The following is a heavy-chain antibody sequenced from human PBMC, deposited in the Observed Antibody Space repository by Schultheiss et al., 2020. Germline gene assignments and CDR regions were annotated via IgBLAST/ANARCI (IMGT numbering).Heavy chain of an antibody. Sequence: SVKVSCKASGGTFSSYAISWVRQAPGQGLEWMGGIIPIFGTANYAQKFQGRVTITADESTSTAYMELSSLRTDDTAVYYCANFGRVKVGSQVPDCWGQGTLVTVSS. CDR2: IIPIFGTA. CDR1: GGTFSSYA. D-gene: IGHD1-26*01. J-gene: IGHJ4*02. CDR3: ANFGRVKVGSQVPDC. V-gene: IGHV1-69*13.